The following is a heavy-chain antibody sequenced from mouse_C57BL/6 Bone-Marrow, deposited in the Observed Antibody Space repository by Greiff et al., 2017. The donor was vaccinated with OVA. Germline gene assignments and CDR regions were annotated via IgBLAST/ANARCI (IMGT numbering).Heavy chain of an antibody. CDR1: GFTFSSYG. D-gene: IGHD1-1*01. CDR3: ERHGDYGSFFDY. V-gene: IGHV5-6*02. Sequence: DVMLVESGGDLVKPGGSLKLSCAASGFTFSSYGMSWVRQTPDKRLEWVANISSGGSYTYYPDRVKGRFTISRDNAKNTLYLKMSSLKSEDTAMYYCERHGDYGSFFDYWGQGTTLTVSS. J-gene: IGHJ2*01. CDR2: ISSGGSYT.